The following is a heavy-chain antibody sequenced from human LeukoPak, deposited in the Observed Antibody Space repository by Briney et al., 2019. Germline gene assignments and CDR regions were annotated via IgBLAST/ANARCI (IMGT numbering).Heavy chain of an antibody. V-gene: IGHV1-2*02. Sequence: GASVKVSCKASGYTFTGYYMHWVRQAPGQGLEWMGWINPNSGGTNYAQKFQGRVTMTRDTSISTAYMELSRLRSDDTAVYYCARDVSKGITIFGVVISPTDYYYYMDVWGKGTTVTVSS. J-gene: IGHJ6*03. CDR1: GYTFTGYY. CDR2: INPNSGGT. CDR3: ARDVSKGITIFGVVISPTDYYYYMDV. D-gene: IGHD3-3*01.